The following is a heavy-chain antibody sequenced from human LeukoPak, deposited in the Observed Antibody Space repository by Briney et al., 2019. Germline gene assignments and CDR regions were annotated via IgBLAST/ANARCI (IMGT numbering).Heavy chain of an antibody. CDR2: IYSGGST. Sequence: PGGSLRLSCAASGVTVGNNYMNWVRQAPGKGLEWVPLIYSGGSTYYADSVKGRFTISRGNSKNTLYLKMNSLRAEETAVYYCAKDAYSSGWYIVWGQGTLVTVSS. V-gene: IGHV3-53*01. CDR3: AKDAYSSGWYIV. CDR1: GVTVGNNY. J-gene: IGHJ4*02. D-gene: IGHD6-19*01.